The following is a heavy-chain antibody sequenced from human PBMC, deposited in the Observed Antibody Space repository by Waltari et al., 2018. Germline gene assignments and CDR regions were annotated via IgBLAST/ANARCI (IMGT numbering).Heavy chain of an antibody. V-gene: IGHV3-23*03. D-gene: IGHD2-15*01. Sequence: EVQLLESGGALVQPGGSLRLSCAASGFTFSNFAMSWVRQAPGKGLEWVSVSYSDGSSTYYADSVKDRFTISRDNSKNTLYLQMNSLRAEDTAVYYCAKGMVGYCTGGSCYNDYWGQGTLVTVSS. CDR2: SYSDGSST. J-gene: IGHJ4*02. CDR1: GFTFSNFA. CDR3: AKGMVGYCTGGSCYNDY.